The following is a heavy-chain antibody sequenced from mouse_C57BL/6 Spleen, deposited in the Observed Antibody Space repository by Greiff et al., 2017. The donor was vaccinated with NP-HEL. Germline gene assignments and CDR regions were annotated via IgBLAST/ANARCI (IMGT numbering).Heavy chain of an antibody. D-gene: IGHD1-1*01. CDR2: IYPGDGDT. V-gene: IGHV1-82*01. CDR3: ARDGYYGSSHYFDY. J-gene: IGHJ2*01. CDR1: GYAFSSSW. Sequence: QVQLQQSGPELVKPGASVKISCKASGYAFSSSWMNWVKQRPGKGLEWIGRIYPGDGDTNYNGKFKGKATLTADKSSSTAYMQLSSLTSEDSAVYFCARDGYYGSSHYFDYWGKGTTLTVSS.